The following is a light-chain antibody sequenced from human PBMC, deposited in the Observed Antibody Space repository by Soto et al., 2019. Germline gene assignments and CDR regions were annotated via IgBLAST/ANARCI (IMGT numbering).Light chain of an antibody. CDR1: QSVRSY. CDR3: QQRSNGPLRT. Sequence: EIVLTQSPATLSLSLGEGATLSCMASQSVRSYLVCYRQKPGQAPRLLIYATSNRATGIPARFSGSGSGTDITLTITSLEPEDCAVYYCQQRSNGPLRTFAGGTKVDIK. V-gene: IGKV3-11*01. CDR2: ATS. J-gene: IGKJ4*01.